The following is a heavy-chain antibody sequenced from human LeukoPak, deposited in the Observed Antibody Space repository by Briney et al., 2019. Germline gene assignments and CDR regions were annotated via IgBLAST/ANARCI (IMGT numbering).Heavy chain of an antibody. D-gene: IGHD2-15*01. CDR3: AKGYCSGGSCYKNY. CDR2: ISGSGGST. CDR1: GFTFDDYA. Sequence: GGSLRLSCAASGFTFDDYAMSWVRQAPGKGLEWVSAISGSGGSTYYADSVKGRFTISRDNSKNTLYLQMNSLRAEDTAVYYCAKGYCSGGSCYKNYWGQGTLVTVSS. V-gene: IGHV3-23*01. J-gene: IGHJ4*02.